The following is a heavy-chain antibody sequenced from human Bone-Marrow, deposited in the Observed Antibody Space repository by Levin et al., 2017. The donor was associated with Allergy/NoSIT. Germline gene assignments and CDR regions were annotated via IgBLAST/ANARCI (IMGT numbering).Heavy chain of an antibody. Sequence: ASVKVSCKASGYTFTGYYMHWVRQAPGQGLEWMGWINPNSGGTNYAQKFQGRVTMTRDTSISTAYMELSRLRSDDTAVYYCARDTDIVATIRRIGNWFDPWGQGTLVTVSS. J-gene: IGHJ5*02. V-gene: IGHV1-2*02. D-gene: IGHD5-12*01. CDR1: GYTFTGYY. CDR2: INPNSGGT. CDR3: ARDTDIVATIRRIGNWFDP.